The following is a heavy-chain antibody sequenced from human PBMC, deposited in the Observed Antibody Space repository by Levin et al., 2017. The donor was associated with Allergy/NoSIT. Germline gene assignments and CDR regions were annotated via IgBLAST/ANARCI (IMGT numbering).Heavy chain of an antibody. Sequence: SETLSLTCAVYGGSFSGYYWSWIRQPPGKGLEWIGEINHSGSTNYNPSLKSRVTISVDTSKNQFSLKLSSVTAADTAVYYCARGRGLYYYGSGRHPYYYYYMDVWGKGTTVTVSS. V-gene: IGHV4-34*01. J-gene: IGHJ6*03. CDR2: INHSGST. CDR3: ARGRGLYYYGSGRHPYYYYYMDV. CDR1: GGSFSGYY. D-gene: IGHD3-10*01.